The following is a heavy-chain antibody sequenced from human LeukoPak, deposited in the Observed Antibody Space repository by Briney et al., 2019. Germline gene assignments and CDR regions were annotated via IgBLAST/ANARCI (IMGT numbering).Heavy chain of an antibody. Sequence: AGGSLRLSCAASGITFSSYSMTWVRQAPGKGLEWVSSISSSSSYIYYADSVKGRFAISRDNAKNSLYLQMNSLRAEDTAVYYCASYYSSGWDYWGQGTLVTASS. CDR1: GITFSSYS. J-gene: IGHJ4*02. CDR2: ISSSSSYI. D-gene: IGHD6-19*01. V-gene: IGHV3-21*01. CDR3: ASYYSSGWDY.